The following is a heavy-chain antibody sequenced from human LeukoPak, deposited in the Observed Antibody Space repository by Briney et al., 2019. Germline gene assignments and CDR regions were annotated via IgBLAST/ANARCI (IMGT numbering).Heavy chain of an antibody. CDR1: GFTFSSYA. D-gene: IGHD6-13*01. Sequence: PGGSLRLSCAASGFTFSSYAMSWVRQAPGKGLEWVSAISGSGGSTDYAAPVKGRFTISRDDSKNTLYLQMNSLKTEDTAVYYCTTDIAGGQGTLVTVSS. CDR2: ISGSGGST. V-gene: IGHV3-23*01. J-gene: IGHJ4*02. CDR3: TTDIA.